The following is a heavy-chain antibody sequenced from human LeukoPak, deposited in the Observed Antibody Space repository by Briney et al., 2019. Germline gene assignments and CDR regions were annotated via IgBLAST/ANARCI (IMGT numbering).Heavy chain of an antibody. J-gene: IGHJ5*02. V-gene: IGHV1-18*04. CDR2: ISAYNGNT. CDR3: ARGSYGDYDGWFDP. Sequence: GASVTVSCKASGYTFTSYYMHWVRQAPGQGLEWMGWISAYNGNTNYAQKLQGRVTMTTDTSTSTAYMELRSLRSDDTAFYYCARGSYGDYDGWFDPWGQGTLVTVSS. CDR1: GYTFTSYY. D-gene: IGHD5-12*01.